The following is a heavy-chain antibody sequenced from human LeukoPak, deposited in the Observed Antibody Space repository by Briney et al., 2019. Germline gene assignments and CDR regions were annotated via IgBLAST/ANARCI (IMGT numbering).Heavy chain of an antibody. D-gene: IGHD1-26*01. CDR3: AKDMVGPLVGATWFDY. J-gene: IGHJ4*02. V-gene: IGHV3-21*04. CDR1: GFTFSSYS. CDR2: ISSSSSYI. Sequence: NTGGSLRLSCAASGFTFSSYSMNWVRQAPGKGLEWVSSISSSSSYIYYADSVKGRFTISRDNAKNSLYLQMNSLRAEDTALYYCAKDMVGPLVGATWFDYWGQGTLVTVSS.